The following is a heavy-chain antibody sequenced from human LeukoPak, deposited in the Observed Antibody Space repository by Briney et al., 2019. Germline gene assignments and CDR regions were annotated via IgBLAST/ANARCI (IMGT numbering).Heavy chain of an antibody. V-gene: IGHV3-7*05. D-gene: IGHD1-26*01. CDR1: GFTFSRYW. CDR2: IKQDGSEK. CDR3: ARLLSGSLDY. J-gene: IGHJ4*02. Sequence: PGGSLRLSCAASGFTFSRYWMNWVRQAPGKGLEWVANIKQDGSEKYYVDSVKGRFTISRDNAKNSLYLQMNSLRAEDTAVYYCARLLSGSLDYWGQGTLVTVYS.